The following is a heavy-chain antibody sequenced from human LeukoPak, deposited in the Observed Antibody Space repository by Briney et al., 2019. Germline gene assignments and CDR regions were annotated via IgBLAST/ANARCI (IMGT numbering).Heavy chain of an antibody. CDR2: ISGSGSDT. CDR1: GFTFSSYA. J-gene: IGHJ4*02. CDR3: AKVGYSYGSNLYYFDY. V-gene: IGHV3-23*01. Sequence: GGSLRLSCAASGFTFSSYAMRWIRQAPGKGLEWVSDISGSGSDTFYADSVKGRFTISRDNSKHTLYLQMNSLRAEDTAVYDCAKVGYSYGSNLYYFDYRGQRTLGTVSS. D-gene: IGHD5-18*01.